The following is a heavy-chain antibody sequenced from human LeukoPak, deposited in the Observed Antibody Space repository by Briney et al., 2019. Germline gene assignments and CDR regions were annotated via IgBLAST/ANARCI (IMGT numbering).Heavy chain of an antibody. Sequence: GGSLRLSCAASGFTFSSYSMNWVRQAPGKGLEWVANINQDGSEKYFVDSVKGRFTISRDNAKNSLYLQMSSLRAEDTAVYYCARVSWDWSTCYYCDYWGQGTLVTVSS. D-gene: IGHD3-3*01. V-gene: IGHV3-7*01. CDR2: INQDGSEK. J-gene: IGHJ4*02. CDR1: GFTFSSYS. CDR3: ARVSWDWSTCYYCDY.